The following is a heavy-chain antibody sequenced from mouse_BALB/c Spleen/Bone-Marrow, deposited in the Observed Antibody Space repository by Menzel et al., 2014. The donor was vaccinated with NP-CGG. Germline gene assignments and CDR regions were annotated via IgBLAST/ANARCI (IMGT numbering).Heavy chain of an antibody. CDR1: GFNIKDTY. J-gene: IGHJ3*01. V-gene: IGHV14-3*02. D-gene: IGHD1-1*01. CDR3: ANYYYGSSLFAY. CDR2: IDPANGNT. Sequence: EVQLQESGAELVKPGASVKLSCTASGFNIKDTYMHWVKQRPEQGLEWIGRIDPANGNTKYDPKFQGKATITADTSSNTAYLQLSSLTSEDTAVYYCANYYYGSSLFAYWGQGTLVTGSA.